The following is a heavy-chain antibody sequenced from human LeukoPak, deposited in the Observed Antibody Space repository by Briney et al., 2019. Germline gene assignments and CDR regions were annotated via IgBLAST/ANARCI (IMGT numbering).Heavy chain of an antibody. CDR3: ARLSTATRHWLAASDI. Sequence: WASVKVSCKASGYTFTDYFMYWVRQAPGQGLEWMGRINPDAGDTNYAQTFQGRITMTRETSISTAYMELSSLKSDDTAVYYCARLSTATRHWLAASDIWGQGKVVTVSS. J-gene: IGHJ3*02. D-gene: IGHD6-19*01. CDR1: GYTFTDYF. CDR2: INPDAGDT. V-gene: IGHV1-2*06.